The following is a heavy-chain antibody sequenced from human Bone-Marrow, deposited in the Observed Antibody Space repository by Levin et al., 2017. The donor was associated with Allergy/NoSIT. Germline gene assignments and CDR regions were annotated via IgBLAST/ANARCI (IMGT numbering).Heavy chain of an antibody. D-gene: IGHD5-18*01. J-gene: IGHJ4*02. Sequence: GESLKISCGASGLNVSTQDMSWVRQAPGKGLEWVSVIYSGGTTYYADSVKGRFTISRDSSRNTLYLQMNSLRVEDTAVYYCARERYGYDYWGQGTLVTVSS. CDR1: GLNVSTQD. CDR2: IYSGGTT. V-gene: IGHV3-53*01. CDR3: ARERYGYDY.